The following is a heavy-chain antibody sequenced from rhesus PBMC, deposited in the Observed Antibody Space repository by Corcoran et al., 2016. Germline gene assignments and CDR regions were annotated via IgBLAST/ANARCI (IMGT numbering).Heavy chain of an antibody. D-gene: IGHD5-24*01. CDR1: GGSISSGYYY. J-gene: IGHJ4*01. CDR2: ITFSGST. CDR3: ARVDSGYSIDFDY. V-gene: IGHV4-122*02. Sequence: QVQLQESGPGLVKPSETLSLTCAVSGGSISSGYYYWSWIRQPPGKGLEWIGYITFSGSTSYNPSLNSRVTISRDTSKNQFSLNLSSVTAADTAVYYCARVDSGYSIDFDYWGQGVLVTVSS.